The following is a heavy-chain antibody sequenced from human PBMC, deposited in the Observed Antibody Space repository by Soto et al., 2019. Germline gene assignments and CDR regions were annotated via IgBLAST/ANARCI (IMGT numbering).Heavy chain of an antibody. Sequence: QLQLQESGPGLVKPSETLSLTCTVSGGSISSSSYYWGWIRQPPGQGLEWIGRINYSGSTYYNPSHKSRVTISVDPSKNQFALKLSSVTAADTAVYYCATLWGQDWGQGTLVTASA. CDR3: ATLWGQD. D-gene: IGHD3-10*01. V-gene: IGHV4-39*01. CDR2: INYSGST. CDR1: GGSISSSSYY. J-gene: IGHJ4*02.